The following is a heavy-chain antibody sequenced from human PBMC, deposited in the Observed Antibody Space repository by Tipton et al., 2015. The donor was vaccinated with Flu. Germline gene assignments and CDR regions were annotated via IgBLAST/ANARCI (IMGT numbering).Heavy chain of an antibody. D-gene: IGHD1-26*01. CDR3: ARDEVGATTMTRFDP. J-gene: IGHJ5*02. CDR2: INPSGGST. Sequence: QSGAEVKKPGASVKVSCKASGYTFTSYYMHWVRQAPGQGLEWMGIINPSGGSTSYAQKFQGRVTMTRDTSTSTVYMELSSLRSEDTAVYYCARDEVGATTMTRFDPWGQGTLVTVSS. CDR1: GYTFTSYY. V-gene: IGHV1-46*01.